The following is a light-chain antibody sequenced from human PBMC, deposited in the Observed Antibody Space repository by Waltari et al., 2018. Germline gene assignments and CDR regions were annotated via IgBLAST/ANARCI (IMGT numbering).Light chain of an antibody. CDR3: QAWDSGTV. Sequence: SRELTQPPSVSVSPGQTASIPCPGDDFANNYAPWYQQKPGRSPVLVIHQNNKRPSGIPDRFSGSKSGKTATLTISGTQAMDEADYYCQAWDSGTVFGGGTKLTVL. V-gene: IGLV3-1*01. CDR2: QNN. J-gene: IGLJ3*02. CDR1: DFANNY.